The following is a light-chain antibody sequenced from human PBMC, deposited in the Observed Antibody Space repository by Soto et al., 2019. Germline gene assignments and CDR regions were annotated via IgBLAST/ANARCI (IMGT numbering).Light chain of an antibody. Sequence: EIVLTQSPGTLSLSPGERATLSCRASQNIRNNFLAWYQQKPGQAPRLLIYGAASRATGIPDRFSGSGSGTDFTVTISRLEPEDFAVYYCQQYGSSPYTFGQGTKVEIK. CDR2: GAA. V-gene: IGKV3-20*01. CDR1: QNIRNNF. CDR3: QQYGSSPYT. J-gene: IGKJ2*01.